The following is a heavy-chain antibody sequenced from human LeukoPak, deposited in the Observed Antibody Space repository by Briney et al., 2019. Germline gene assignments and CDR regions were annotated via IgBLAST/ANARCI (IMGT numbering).Heavy chain of an antibody. CDR3: SGDSFDY. CDR2: IKTKTDGGTT. J-gene: IGHJ4*02. V-gene: IGHV3-15*01. CDR1: GFTLSNAW. Sequence: PGGSLRLSCAASGFTLSNAWMSWVRQAPGKGLEWVGRIKTKTDGGTTDYAAPVKGRSTISRDDSKNTLYLQMHNLKSEDTAVYYCSGDSFDYWGQGTLVTVSS.